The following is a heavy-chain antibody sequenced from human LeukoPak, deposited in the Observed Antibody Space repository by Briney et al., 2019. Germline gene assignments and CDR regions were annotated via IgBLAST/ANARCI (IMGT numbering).Heavy chain of an antibody. CDR3: ARAVPGGFDY. CDR1: GGSISSYY. D-gene: IGHD1-14*01. CDR2: IYYSGST. Sequence: SETLSLTCTVSGGSISSYYWSWIRQPPGKGLEWIGYIYYSGSTNYNPSLKSRLTISIDTSKNQFSLKLRSLTAADTAVYYCARAVPGGFDYWGQGILVTVPS. V-gene: IGHV4-59*01. J-gene: IGHJ4*02.